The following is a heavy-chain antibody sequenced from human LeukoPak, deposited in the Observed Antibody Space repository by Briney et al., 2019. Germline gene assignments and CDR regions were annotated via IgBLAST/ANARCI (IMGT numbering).Heavy chain of an antibody. Sequence: PGGSLRLSCTVSGFTVSSNSMSWVRQAPGKGLEWVSFIYSDNTHYSDSVKGRFTISRDNAKNSLYLQMNSLRAEDTAVYYCARVLIFDFWSGYYTPGYFDYWGQGTLVTVSS. J-gene: IGHJ4*02. D-gene: IGHD3-3*01. CDR2: IYSDNT. CDR3: ARVLIFDFWSGYYTPGYFDY. CDR1: GFTVSSNS. V-gene: IGHV3-53*01.